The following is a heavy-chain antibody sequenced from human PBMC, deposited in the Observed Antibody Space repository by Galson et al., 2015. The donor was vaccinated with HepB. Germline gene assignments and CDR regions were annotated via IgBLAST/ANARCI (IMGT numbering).Heavy chain of an antibody. V-gene: IGHV3-48*01. D-gene: IGHD1-14*01. CDR1: GFTFSSYS. CDR3: ARGRTWRFDP. CDR2: ISGSNTTI. J-gene: IGHJ5*02. Sequence: SLRLSCAASGFTFSSYSMDWVRQAPGKGLEWVAYISGSNTTIYYADSVRGRFTVSRDNAKNSLYLQMNSLRAEDTAVYYCARGRTWRFDPWGQGTLVTVSS.